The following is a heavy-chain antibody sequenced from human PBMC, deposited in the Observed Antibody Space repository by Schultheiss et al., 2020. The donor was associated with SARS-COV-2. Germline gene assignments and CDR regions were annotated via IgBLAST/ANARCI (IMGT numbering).Heavy chain of an antibody. CDR3: ARDWDAQIVVVISWYFDL. D-gene: IGHD2-21*01. CDR1: GFTFSDYY. V-gene: IGHV3-30*03. Sequence: GESLKISCAASGFTFSDYYMSWIRQAPGKGLEWVAVISYDGSNKYYADSVKGRFTISRDNSKNTLYLQMNSLRAEDTAVYYCARDWDAQIVVVISWYFDLWGRGTLVTVSS. CDR2: ISYDGSNK. J-gene: IGHJ2*01.